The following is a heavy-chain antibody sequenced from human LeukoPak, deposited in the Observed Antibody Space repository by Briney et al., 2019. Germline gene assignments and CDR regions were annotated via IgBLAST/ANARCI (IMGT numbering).Heavy chain of an antibody. J-gene: IGHJ4*02. CDR1: GYFISSGYY. Sequence: SETLSLTCTVSGYFISSGYYWGWIRQPPGKGLEWIGSIYHSGSTYYNPSLKSRVTISVDTSKNQISLKLNSVTAADTAVYYCVRDQRESCSGGSCYFVYWGQGTLVTVSS. D-gene: IGHD2-15*01. CDR3: VRDQRESCSGGSCYFVY. V-gene: IGHV4-38-2*02. CDR2: IYHSGST.